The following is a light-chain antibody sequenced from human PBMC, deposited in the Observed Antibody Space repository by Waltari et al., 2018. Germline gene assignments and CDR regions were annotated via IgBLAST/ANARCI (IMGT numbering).Light chain of an antibody. CDR1: QSVLYSSSNKNY. CDR3: QQYYSTPYT. Sequence: DIVMTQSPDSLAVSLGERATINCKSSQSVLYSSSNKNYLAWYQQKPGQPPKPLLYWASTRESGVPDRFSGSGSGTDFTLTISSLQAEDVAVYYCQQYYSTPYTFGQGTELEIK. V-gene: IGKV4-1*01. J-gene: IGKJ2*01. CDR2: WAS.